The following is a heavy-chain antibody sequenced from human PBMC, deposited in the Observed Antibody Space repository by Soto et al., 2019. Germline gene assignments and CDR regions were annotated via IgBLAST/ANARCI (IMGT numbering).Heavy chain of an antibody. CDR1: GYTFTGYY. CDR3: ARDCSWIQPNYSYYYFGMDV. Sequence: QEQLVQSGAEVKMPGASVKVSCKASGYTFTGYYIHWVRQAPGQGLEWMGWINPNSGGTNYAQKFQGWVTMTRDSSISTAYLELNRLRSDDTAVYYCARDCSWIQPNYSYYYFGMDVWGQGTTVTVSS. D-gene: IGHD5-18*01. V-gene: IGHV1-2*04. J-gene: IGHJ6*02. CDR2: INPNSGGT.